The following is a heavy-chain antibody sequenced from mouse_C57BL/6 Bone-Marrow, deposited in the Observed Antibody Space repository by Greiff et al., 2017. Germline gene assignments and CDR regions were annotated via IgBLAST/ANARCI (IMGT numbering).Heavy chain of an antibody. J-gene: IGHJ2*01. CDR1: GYTFTSYW. D-gene: IGHD1-1*01. CDR3: ARSPITTVVYFDY. Sequence: QVQLQQPGTELVKPGASVKLSCKASGYTFTSYWIHWVKQRPGQGLEWIGNINPSNGGTNYNEKFKSKATLTVDKSSSTAYMQLSSLTSEDSAVYYCARSPITTVVYFDYWGQGTTLTVSS. V-gene: IGHV1-53*01. CDR2: INPSNGGT.